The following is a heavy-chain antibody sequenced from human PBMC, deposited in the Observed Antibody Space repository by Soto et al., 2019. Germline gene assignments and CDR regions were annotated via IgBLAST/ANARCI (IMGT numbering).Heavy chain of an antibody. CDR3: AKEPGLNSGSYYFDY. V-gene: IGHV3-30*18. CDR2: ISYDGSNK. J-gene: IGHJ4*02. D-gene: IGHD1-26*01. Sequence: GSLRPSCAASGFTFSSYGMHWVRQAPGKGLEWVAVISYDGSNKYYADSVKGRFTISRDNSKNTLYLQMNSLRAEDTAVYYCAKEPGLNSGSYYFDYWGQGTLVTVS. CDR1: GFTFSSYG.